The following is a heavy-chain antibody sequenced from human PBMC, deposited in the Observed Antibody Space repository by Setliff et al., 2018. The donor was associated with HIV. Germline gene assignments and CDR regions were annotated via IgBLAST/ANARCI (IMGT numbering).Heavy chain of an antibody. CDR1: GGSLRGYY. J-gene: IGHJ4*02. CDR3: ARVRLRVPPSIFDY. D-gene: IGHD2-2*01. CDR2: ISHTGNI. V-gene: IGHV4-34*01. Sequence: SETLSLTCAVYGGSLRGYYWSWDRQSPLKGLEWIGEISHTGNINYNTALSNRVTVSVDTSKNQSSLKLTSVTAADTAVYFCARVRLRVPPSIFDYWGMGSLVTVSS.